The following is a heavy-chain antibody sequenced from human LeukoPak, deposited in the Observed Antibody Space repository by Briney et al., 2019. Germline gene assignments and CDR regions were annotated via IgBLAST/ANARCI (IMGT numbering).Heavy chain of an antibody. CDR1: GGTFSSYA. J-gene: IGHJ4*02. D-gene: IGHD2-2*01. CDR2: IIPIFGTA. Sequence: GASVKVSCKASGGTFSSYAISWVRQAPGQGLEWMGGIIPIFGTANYAQKFQGRVTITADESTSTAYMELSSLRSEDTAVYYCAKGLVPAATTLQPFFDYWGQGTLVTVSS. CDR3: AKGLVPAATTLQPFFDY. V-gene: IGHV1-69*13.